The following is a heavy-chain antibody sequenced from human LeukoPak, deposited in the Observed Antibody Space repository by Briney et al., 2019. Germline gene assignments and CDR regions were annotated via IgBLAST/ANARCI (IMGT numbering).Heavy chain of an antibody. J-gene: IGHJ4*02. CDR1: SGSFSNYY. V-gene: IGHV4-34*01. CDR2: SMYYSGST. D-gene: IGHD4-17*01. CDR3: ARLDGERPDY. Sequence: SETLSLTCAVYSGSFSNYYWSWIRQPPGKGLEWIGSSMYYSGSTYYNPSLKSRVTISVDTSNNQFSLKLTSVTAADTAVYYCARLDGERPDYWGQGTLVTVSS.